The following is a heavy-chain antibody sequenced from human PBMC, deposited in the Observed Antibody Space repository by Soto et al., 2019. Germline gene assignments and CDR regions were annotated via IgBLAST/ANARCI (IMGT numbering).Heavy chain of an antibody. CDR2: IFSNDEN. V-gene: IGHV2-26*01. CDR3: ARTVTIFGVVILGRVYCMDV. D-gene: IGHD3-3*01. Sequence: QVTLNESGPVLVKPTETLTLTCAFSRFSLSNARMGVSWIRQPPGKALEWLAHIFSNDENSYSTSLKSRLTISKDTSKSQVVLTMTNMDPLDTATYYCARTVTIFGVVILGRVYCMDVWGQGTTVTVSS. J-gene: IGHJ6*02. CDR1: RFSLSNARMG.